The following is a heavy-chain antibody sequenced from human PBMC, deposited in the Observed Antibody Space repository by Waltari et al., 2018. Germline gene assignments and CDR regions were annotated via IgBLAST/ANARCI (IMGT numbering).Heavy chain of an antibody. D-gene: IGHD1-26*01. CDR1: GFTFSSSW. Sequence: EVPLVECGGGLVQPGGSLSLSCAASGFTFSSSWMTWVRQAPGKGLEWVANIKHDGSEKDYVDSVKGRFTISRDNAKNSLFLQMNSLRAEDTAVYYCAREGGNYGYWGQGTLVTVSS. CDR2: IKHDGSEK. V-gene: IGHV3-7*04. J-gene: IGHJ4*02. CDR3: AREGGNYGY.